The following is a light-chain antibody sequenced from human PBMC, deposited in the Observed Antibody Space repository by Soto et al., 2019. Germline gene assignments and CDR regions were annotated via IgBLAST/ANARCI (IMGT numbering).Light chain of an antibody. CDR2: GAS. Sequence: IVLTQSPATLSLSQGERATLSCRAKQTVNTYLSWYQHKPGQAPRLLIYGASNRATGIPARFSGSGSGTDFTLTISRLEPEDFAVYYCQQYGSSPPWTFGQGTKVDIK. CDR3: QQYGSSPPWT. CDR1: QTVNTY. V-gene: IGKV3-20*01. J-gene: IGKJ1*01.